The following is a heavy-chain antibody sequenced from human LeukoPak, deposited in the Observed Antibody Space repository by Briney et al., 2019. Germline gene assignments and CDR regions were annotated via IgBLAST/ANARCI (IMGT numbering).Heavy chain of an antibody. V-gene: IGHV3-7*01. Sequence: GGSLRLPCAASGFTFSSYWMSWVRQAPGKGLEWVANIKQDGSEKYYVDSVKGRFTISRDNAKNSVYLQMNSLRAEDTAVYYCARDRMGAYYFDYWGQGILVTVSS. D-gene: IGHD1-26*01. J-gene: IGHJ4*02. CDR2: IKQDGSEK. CDR3: ARDRMGAYYFDY. CDR1: GFTFSSYW.